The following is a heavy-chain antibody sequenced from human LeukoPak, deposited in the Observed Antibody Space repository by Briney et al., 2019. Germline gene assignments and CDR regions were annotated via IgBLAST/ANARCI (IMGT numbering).Heavy chain of an antibody. Sequence: PSETLSLTCAVSGDSITSAFHWGWVRQPPGKGLEWIGSISHSGTTYYAPSFKSRLTISLDPSKNQLSLKLSSVTAADTAVFFCARDHLACSGDTCFSAHWFDPWGHGTLAIVSS. CDR1: GDSITSAFH. V-gene: IGHV4-38-2*02. CDR3: ARDHLACSGDTCFSAHWFDP. J-gene: IGHJ5*02. CDR2: ISHSGTT. D-gene: IGHD2-15*01.